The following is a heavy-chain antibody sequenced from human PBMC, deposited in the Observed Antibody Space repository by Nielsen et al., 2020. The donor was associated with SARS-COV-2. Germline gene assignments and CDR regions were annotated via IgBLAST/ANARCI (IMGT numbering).Heavy chain of an antibody. CDR3: AMATVPTVQYSSSWYVNYYYYGMDV. CDR2: ISAYNGNT. CDR1: GYTLTSYG. Sequence: ASVKVSCKASGYTLTSYGISWVRQAPGQGLEWMGWISAYNGNTNYAQKLQGRVTMTTDTSTSTAYMELRSLRSDDTAVYYCAMATVPTVQYSSSWYVNYYYYGMDVWGQGTTVTVSS. J-gene: IGHJ6*02. D-gene: IGHD6-13*01. V-gene: IGHV1-18*01.